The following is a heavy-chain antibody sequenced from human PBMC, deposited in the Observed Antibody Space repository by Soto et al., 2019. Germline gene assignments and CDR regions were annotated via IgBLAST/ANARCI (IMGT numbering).Heavy chain of an antibody. J-gene: IGHJ4*02. CDR1: GYAFDTSG. CDR2: ISTYNGRT. V-gene: IGHV1-18*01. Sequence: QVQLVQSRGAVKKPGDSMRVSCKTSGYAFDTSGVTWVRQAPGEGLEWMGWISTYNGRTRYAQRFQGRLTMTTDTVSTTVYMELKSLTYDDKTVEFWAKDGSGTRGHDYWGQGSLVTVSS. CDR3: AKDGSGTRGHDY. D-gene: IGHD6-19*01.